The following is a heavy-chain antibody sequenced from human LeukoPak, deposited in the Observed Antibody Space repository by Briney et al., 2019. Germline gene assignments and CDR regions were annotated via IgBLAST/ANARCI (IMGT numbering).Heavy chain of an antibody. D-gene: IGHD3-10*01. CDR2: INSNSVGT. J-gene: IGHJ5*02. Sequence: ASVKVSCKASGYTFTAYYIHWVRQAPGQGLEWMGWINSNSVGTHYAQKFQDRVTMTRDTSISTAYMEVSRLRYDDTAVYYCARPLRVTMIRGAAFRASSDFDPWGQGTLVTVSS. V-gene: IGHV1-2*02. CDR3: ARPLRVTMIRGAAFRASSDFDP. CDR1: GYTFTAYY.